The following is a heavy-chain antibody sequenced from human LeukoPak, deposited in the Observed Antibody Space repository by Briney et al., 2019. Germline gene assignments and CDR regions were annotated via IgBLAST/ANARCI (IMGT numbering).Heavy chain of an antibody. J-gene: IGHJ4*02. CDR2: IKQDGSEK. Sequence: ETLSLTCAVSDDSISSTNWWHWVRQAPGKGLEWVANIKQDGSEKYYVDSVKGRFTISRDNAKNSLYLQMNSLRADDTAIYYCAKEKYYYDTSGYYPLDNWGQGTLVTVSS. V-gene: IGHV3-7*05. CDR1: DDSISSTNW. CDR3: AKEKYYYDTSGYYPLDN. D-gene: IGHD3-22*01.